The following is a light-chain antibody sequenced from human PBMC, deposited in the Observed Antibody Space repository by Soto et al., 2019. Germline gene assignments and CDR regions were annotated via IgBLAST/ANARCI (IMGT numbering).Light chain of an antibody. CDR3: CSYAGSVV. CDR2: EGS. CDR1: SSDVGSYNL. Sequence: QSVLTQPASVSGSPGQSITLSCTGTSSDVGSYNLVSWYQQHPVKAPKLMIYEGSKRPSGVSNRFSGSKSGNTASLTISGLQTEDEADYYCCSYAGSVVFGGGTKLTVL. J-gene: IGLJ2*01. V-gene: IGLV2-23*01.